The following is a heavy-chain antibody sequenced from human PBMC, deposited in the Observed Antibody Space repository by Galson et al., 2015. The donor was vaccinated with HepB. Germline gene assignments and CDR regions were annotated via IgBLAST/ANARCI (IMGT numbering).Heavy chain of an antibody. D-gene: IGHD6-13*01. J-gene: IGHJ4*02. CDR1: GFTFSSYA. CDR2: ISWDGGST. V-gene: IGHV3-43*01. Sequence: SLRLSCAASGFTFSSYAMHWVRQAPGKGLEWVSLISWDGGSTYYADSVKGRFTISRDNSKNSLYLQMNSLRTEDTALYYCAKAIADSSSWSFDYWGQGTLVTVSS. CDR3: AKAIADSSSWSFDY.